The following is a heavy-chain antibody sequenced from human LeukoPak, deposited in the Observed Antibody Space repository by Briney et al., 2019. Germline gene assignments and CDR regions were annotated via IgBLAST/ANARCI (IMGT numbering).Heavy chain of an antibody. D-gene: IGHD1-1*01. CDR3: ARDRGGRFGNADAFDI. V-gene: IGHV4-61*02. CDR2: IYTSGST. Sequence: PSQTLSLTCTVSGGSVSSGNYYWTWIRQPAGKGLEWIGRIYTSGSTNYNPSLKSRVTISIDASKNQFSLRLSSVTAADTAVYYCARDRGGRFGNADAFDIWGQGTMVTVSS. CDR1: GGSVSSGNYY. J-gene: IGHJ3*02.